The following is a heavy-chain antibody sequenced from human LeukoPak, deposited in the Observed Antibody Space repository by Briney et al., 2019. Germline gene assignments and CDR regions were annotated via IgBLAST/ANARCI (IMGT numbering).Heavy chain of an antibody. D-gene: IGHD3-16*01. J-gene: IGHJ4*02. V-gene: IGHV4-59*01. CDR3: ARASVLLSADY. CDR2: IYNSGGT. CDR1: GGSITSSFY. Sequence: SETLSLTCTVSGGSITSSFYWSWIRQSPGKGLEWIGYIYNSGGTKYNPSLKSRLTISVDTSKNQFSLNLSSVTAADTAVYYCARASVLLSADYWGQGALVTVSS.